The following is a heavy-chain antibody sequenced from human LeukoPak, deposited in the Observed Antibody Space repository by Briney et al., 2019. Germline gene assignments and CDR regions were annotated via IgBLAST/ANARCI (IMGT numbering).Heavy chain of an antibody. CDR2: IYTSGST. J-gene: IGHJ4*02. CDR1: GGSISSYY. CDR3: ARGRMATIRRGYFDY. Sequence: SETLSLTCTVSGGSISSYYWSWIRQPAGKGLEWIGRIYTSGSTNYNPSLKSRVTISVDTSKNQFSLKLSSVTAADTAVYYCARGRMATIRRGYFDYWGQGTLVTVSS. D-gene: IGHD5-12*01. V-gene: IGHV4-4*07.